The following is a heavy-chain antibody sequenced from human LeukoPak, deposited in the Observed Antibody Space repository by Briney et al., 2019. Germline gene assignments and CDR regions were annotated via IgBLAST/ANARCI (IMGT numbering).Heavy chain of an antibody. CDR3: ARDREDSSSDYYYYGMDV. J-gene: IGHJ6*02. CDR1: GGSISSYY. Sequence: SETLSLTCTVSGGSISSYYWSWIRQPAGKGLGWIGRIYTSGSTNYNPSLKSRVTMSVDTSKNQFSLKLSSVTAADTAVYYCARDREDSSSDYYYYGMDVWGQGTTVTVSS. D-gene: IGHD6-6*01. V-gene: IGHV4-4*07. CDR2: IYTSGST.